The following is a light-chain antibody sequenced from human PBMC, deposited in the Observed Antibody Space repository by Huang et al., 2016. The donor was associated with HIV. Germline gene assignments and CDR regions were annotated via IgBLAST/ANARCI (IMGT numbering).Light chain of an antibody. Sequence: EIVLTQSPGTLSLSPGERATLSCRASQSVSRSYLAWHQQKPGQAPRLLIYGTSSSATGIPDSCSGSGSGTNFTLTVGRLDPEDLAEYYCQQYGSLSWTFGQGTKVEIK. J-gene: IGKJ1*01. CDR3: QQYGSLSWT. CDR1: QSVSRSY. CDR2: GTS. V-gene: IGKV3-20*01.